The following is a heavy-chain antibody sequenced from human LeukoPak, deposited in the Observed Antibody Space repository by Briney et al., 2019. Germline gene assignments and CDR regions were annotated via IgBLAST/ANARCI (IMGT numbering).Heavy chain of an antibody. V-gene: IGHV4-4*02. D-gene: IGHD3-22*01. Sequence: PSETLSLTCAVSGGSISSSTWWTWVRQPPGKGLEWIGEIYHSGSTNYNPSLKSRVTISVDTSKNQFSLKLSSVTAADTAVYYCARARRYYYDSSGYVRGNWFDPWGQGTLVTVSS. CDR1: GGSISSSTW. J-gene: IGHJ5*02. CDR3: ARARRYYYDSSGYVRGNWFDP. CDR2: IYHSGST.